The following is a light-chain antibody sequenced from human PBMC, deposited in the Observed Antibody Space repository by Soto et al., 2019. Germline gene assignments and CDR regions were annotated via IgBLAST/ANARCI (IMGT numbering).Light chain of an antibody. V-gene: IGKV3-15*01. CDR2: GAS. Sequence: EIVLTQSPATLSVSPGERASLSCRASQTINTKLVWYQQKPGQAPRLLIYGASTRATGIPDRFSGSGSGTEVTLTITSLQSADFGIYYCQQYSNGPPIIFGQGTRLEIK. CDR1: QTINTK. CDR3: QQYSNGPPII. J-gene: IGKJ5*01.